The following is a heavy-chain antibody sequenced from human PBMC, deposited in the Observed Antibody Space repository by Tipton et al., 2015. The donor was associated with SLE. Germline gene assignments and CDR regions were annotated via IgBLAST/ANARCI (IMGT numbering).Heavy chain of an antibody. CDR2: IKQDGSEK. J-gene: IGHJ4*02. CDR1: GFTFSSYE. D-gene: IGHD2-21*01. CDR3: ASSFYCGGDCYPYYFDY. Sequence: SLRLSCAASGFTFSSYEMNWVRQAPGKGLEWVANIKQDGSEKDYVDSVKGRSTISRDNAKNSLYLQMNSLRVEDTAVYYCASSFYCGGDCYPYYFDYWGQGTLVTVSS. V-gene: IGHV3-7*01.